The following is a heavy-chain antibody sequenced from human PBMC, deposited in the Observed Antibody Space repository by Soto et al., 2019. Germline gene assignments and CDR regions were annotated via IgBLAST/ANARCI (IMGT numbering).Heavy chain of an antibody. D-gene: IGHD3-16*01. CDR1: GFTFISYG. CDR2: ISYDGSNK. Sequence: GGSLRLSCAASGFTFISYGMHWVRQAPGKGLEWVAVISYDGSNKYYADSVKGRFTISRDNSKSTLYLQMNSLRAEDTAVYYCAKGESGGAIDYWGQGTLVTVSS. V-gene: IGHV3-30*18. J-gene: IGHJ4*02. CDR3: AKGESGGAIDY.